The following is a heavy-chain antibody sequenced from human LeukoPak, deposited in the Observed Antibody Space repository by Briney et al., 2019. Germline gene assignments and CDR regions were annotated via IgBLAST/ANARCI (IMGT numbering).Heavy chain of an antibody. J-gene: IGHJ4*02. Sequence: GGSLRLSCAASGFTFDDYAMHWVRHAPGKGLEWVSGISWNSGSIGYADSVKGRFTISRDNAKNSLYLQMNSLRAEDTALYYCAKEPYGGNSYWGQGTLVTVSS. D-gene: IGHD4-23*01. V-gene: IGHV3-9*01. CDR2: ISWNSGSI. CDR1: GFTFDDYA. CDR3: AKEPYGGNSY.